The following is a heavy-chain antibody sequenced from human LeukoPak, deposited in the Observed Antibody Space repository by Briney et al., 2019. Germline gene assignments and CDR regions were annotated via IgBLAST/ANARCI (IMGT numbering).Heavy chain of an antibody. CDR3: ARGRPPNYDILTGLDFDY. Sequence: SETLSLTCTVSGGSISSYYWSWIRQPPGKGLEWIGYIYYSGSTNYNPSLKSRVTISVDTSKNQFSLKLSSVTAADTAVYYCARGRPPNYDILTGLDFDYWGQGTLVTVSS. J-gene: IGHJ4*02. CDR1: GGSISSYY. CDR2: IYYSGST. V-gene: IGHV4-59*12. D-gene: IGHD3-9*01.